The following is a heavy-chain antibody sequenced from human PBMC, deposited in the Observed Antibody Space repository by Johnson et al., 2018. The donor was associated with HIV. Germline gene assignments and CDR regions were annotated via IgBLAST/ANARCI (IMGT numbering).Heavy chain of an antibody. CDR1: GFTFSDYY. J-gene: IGHJ3*02. CDR2: ISSSGSTI. CDR3: ARPDSSSARAHDAFDI. D-gene: IGHD6-6*01. Sequence: QVQLVESGGGLVKPGGSLRLSCAASGFTFSDYYMSWIRQAPGKGLEWVSYISSSGSTIYYADSVKGRFTISRDNAKNSLYLQMNSLRAEDTAVDYCARPDSSSARAHDAFDIWGQGTMVTVAS. V-gene: IGHV3-11*04.